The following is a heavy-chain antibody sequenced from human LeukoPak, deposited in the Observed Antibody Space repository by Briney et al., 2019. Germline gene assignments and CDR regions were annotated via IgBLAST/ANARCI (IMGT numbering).Heavy chain of an antibody. J-gene: IGHJ4*02. CDR1: GYTFTSYA. CDR3: ARADAREYSYGPAKSPKFDY. V-gene: IGHV1-3*01. Sequence: ASVKVSCKASGYTFTSYAMNWVRQAPGQRLEWLGWINAGNGNTKYSQKFQGRVTITRDTSASTAYMELSSLRSEDTAVYYCARADAREYSYGPAKSPKFDYWGQGTLVTVSS. D-gene: IGHD5-18*01. CDR2: INAGNGNT.